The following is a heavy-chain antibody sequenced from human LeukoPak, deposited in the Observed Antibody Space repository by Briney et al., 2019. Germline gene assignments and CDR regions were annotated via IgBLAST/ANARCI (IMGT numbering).Heavy chain of an antibody. D-gene: IGHD3-3*01. J-gene: IGHJ6*03. CDR1: GGSFSGYY. CDR3: ARSRSIWSGNINYYYYYMDV. V-gene: IGHV4-34*01. Sequence: SSETLSLTCAVYGGSFSGYYWSWIRQPPGKGLEWIGEINHSGSTNYNPSLKSRVTISVDTSKNQFSLELSSVTAADTAVYYCARSRSIWSGNINYYYYYMDVWGKGTTVTVSS. CDR2: INHSGST.